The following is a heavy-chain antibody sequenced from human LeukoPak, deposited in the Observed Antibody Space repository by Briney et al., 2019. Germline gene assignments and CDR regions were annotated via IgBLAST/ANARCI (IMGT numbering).Heavy chain of an antibody. CDR2: IYWDDDK. CDR1: GFSLSTSGVG. V-gene: IGHV2-5*02. Sequence: SGPTLVNPTQTLTLTCTFSGFSLSTSGVGVGWVRQPPGKALEWLAVIYWDDDKRYSPSLKSRLTITKDTSKNQVVLTMTNMDPVDTATYYCAHRPSPTATTGAGGAFDIWGQGTMVTVSS. D-gene: IGHD1-1*01. J-gene: IGHJ3*02. CDR3: AHRPSPTATTGAGGAFDI.